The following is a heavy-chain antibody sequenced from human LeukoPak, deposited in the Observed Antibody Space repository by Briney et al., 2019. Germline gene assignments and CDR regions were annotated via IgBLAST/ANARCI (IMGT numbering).Heavy chain of an antibody. CDR1: GFTVSSNY. V-gene: IGHV3-66*01. CDR2: IYSGGST. CDR3: AKEASSGLNDY. D-gene: IGHD6-19*01. Sequence: GGSLRLSCAASGFTVSSNYMSWVRQAPGKGLEWVSVIYSGGSTYYADSVKGRFTISRDNSKNTLYLQMNSLRAEDTAIYFCAKEASSGLNDYWDQGTLVTVSS. J-gene: IGHJ4*02.